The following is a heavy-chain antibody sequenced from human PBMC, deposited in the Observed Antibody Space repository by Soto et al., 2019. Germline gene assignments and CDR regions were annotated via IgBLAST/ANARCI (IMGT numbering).Heavy chain of an antibody. V-gene: IGHV3-23*01. Sequence: AGGSLRLSCAASGFTFSSYAMSWVRQAPGKGLEWVSAISGSGGSTYYADSVKGRFTISRDNSKNTLYLQMNSLRAEDTAVYYCAKDPGKIGFYPSGPFDYWGQGTLVTVSS. CDR2: ISGSGGST. CDR1: GFTFSSYA. CDR3: AKDPGKIGFYPSGPFDY. J-gene: IGHJ4*02. D-gene: IGHD6-25*01.